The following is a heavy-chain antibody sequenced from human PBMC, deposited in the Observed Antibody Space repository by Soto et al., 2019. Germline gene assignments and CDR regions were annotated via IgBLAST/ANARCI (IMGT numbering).Heavy chain of an antibody. CDR2: IYYSGST. D-gene: IGHD2-15*01. CDR3: ARASVVSGKWDYYYYGRDV. J-gene: IGHJ6*02. V-gene: IGHV4-30-4*01. CDR1: GGSISSGDYY. Sequence: SETLSLTCTVSGGSISSGDYYWRWIRQPPGKGLEWIGYIYYSGSTYYNPSLKSRVTISVDTSKNQFSLKLSSVTAADTAVYYCARASVVSGKWDYYYYGRDVWGQVTTVTVSS.